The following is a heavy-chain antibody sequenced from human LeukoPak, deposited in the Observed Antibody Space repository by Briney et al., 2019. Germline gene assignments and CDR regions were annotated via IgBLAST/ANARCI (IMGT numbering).Heavy chain of an antibody. D-gene: IGHD3-22*01. CDR3: ARPNYYDFYFDY. CDR2: IYYSGST. CDR1: GDSVSSSNYY. J-gene: IGHJ4*02. V-gene: IGHV4-39*01. Sequence: PSETLSLTCTVSGDSVSSSNYYWAWIRQPPGKGLEWIGNIYYSGSTYYNPSLKSRLTISVDTSKNQFSLKLTSVTAADTAVYYCARPNYYDFYFDYWGQGTLVTVSS.